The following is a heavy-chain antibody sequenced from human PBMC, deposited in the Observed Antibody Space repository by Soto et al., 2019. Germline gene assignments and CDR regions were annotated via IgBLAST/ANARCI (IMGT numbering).Heavy chain of an antibody. V-gene: IGHV3-23*01. CDR1: GFTFSKYA. Sequence: EVQLLESGGTLVQPGESLRLSCVVSGFTFSKYAMNWVRQARGKGLEWVSGSDGRGGSTHYADSVRGRFTISRDTSKNTLYLQMSSLRAEDTAVYYCAKGADSLAGDYGKDYFDYWGRGTLVTVTS. CDR3: AKGADSLAGDYGKDYFDY. CDR2: SDGRGGST. J-gene: IGHJ4*02. D-gene: IGHD3-9*01.